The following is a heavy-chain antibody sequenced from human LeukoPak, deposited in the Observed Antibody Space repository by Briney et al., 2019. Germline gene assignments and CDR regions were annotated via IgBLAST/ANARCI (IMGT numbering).Heavy chain of an antibody. CDR2: MSPSNGNT. CDR1: GYTFTNYN. D-gene: IGHD5-18*01. J-gene: IGHJ4*02. CDR3: ARGGDAAMIKY. Sequence: ASVKVSCKASGYTFTNYNINWVRQATGQGLEWMGWMSPSNGNTGFAQKFQGRVTMTRNTSLSTAYMELSSLSSEDTAVYYCARGGDAAMIKYWGQGTLVTVSS. V-gene: IGHV1-8*01.